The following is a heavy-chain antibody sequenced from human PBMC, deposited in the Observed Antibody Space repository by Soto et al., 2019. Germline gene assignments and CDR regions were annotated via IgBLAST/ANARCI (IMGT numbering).Heavy chain of an antibody. CDR1: GYTFCGNY. Sequence: GASVKVSCKASGYTFCGNYMHWVRQAPGQGLECMGVINPSSGSTSYAQKFQGRVTMTRDAPTSTVYMELSSLRSEDTAVYYCAREAHSRYYFDYWGQGTLVTVSS. J-gene: IGHJ4*02. CDR3: AREAHSRYYFDY. CDR2: INPSSGST. V-gene: IGHV1-46*01.